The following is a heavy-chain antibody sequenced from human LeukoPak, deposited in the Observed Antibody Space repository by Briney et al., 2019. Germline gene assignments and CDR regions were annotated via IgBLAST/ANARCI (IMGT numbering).Heavy chain of an antibody. J-gene: IGHJ5*02. CDR3: ARSPHWFDP. V-gene: IGHV4-59*01. Sequence: SETLSFTCVVSGGSIDGYKWSWIRQPPGRGLEWIGYIYYNGNTKYNPSLKSRVTISLDTSKSQFSLNLRSATAADTAVYYCARSPHWFDPWGQGTLVTVSS. CDR2: IYYNGNT. CDR1: GGSIDGYK.